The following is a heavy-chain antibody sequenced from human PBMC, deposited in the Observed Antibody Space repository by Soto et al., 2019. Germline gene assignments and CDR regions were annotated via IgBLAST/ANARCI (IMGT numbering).Heavy chain of an antibody. CDR3: ARGMTPPGAPAWYYFDS. CDR1: GASITGSSY. J-gene: IGHJ4*02. V-gene: IGHV4-4*07. Sequence: PSETLSLTCTVSGASITGSSYWSWIRQPAGKGLEWIGRFSLSGTTSYNPSLRSRVTMSADVSKNQFSLRLTSVNAADTALYYCARGMTPPGAPAWYYFDSWGQGTLVTVSS. D-gene: IGHD2-8*02. CDR2: FSLSGTT.